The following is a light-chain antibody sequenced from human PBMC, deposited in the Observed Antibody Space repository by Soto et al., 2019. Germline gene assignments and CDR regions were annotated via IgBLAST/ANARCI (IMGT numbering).Light chain of an antibody. Sequence: DIQMTQSPSIVSASVGDRVTITCRASQSISSWLAWYQQKPGKAPKILIYKASSLESGVPSRFSGSGSGTEFTLTISSLQPDDFATYYCQQYNGYRCTFGQGTKVEIK. CDR2: KAS. CDR1: QSISSW. CDR3: QQYNGYRCT. V-gene: IGKV1-5*03. J-gene: IGKJ1*01.